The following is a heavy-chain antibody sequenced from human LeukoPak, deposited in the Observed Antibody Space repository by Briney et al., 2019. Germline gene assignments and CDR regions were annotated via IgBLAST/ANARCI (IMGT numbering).Heavy chain of an antibody. J-gene: IGHJ4*02. CDR1: GFTFSSYA. CDR3: AKDPDYDFWSGYYFDY. V-gene: IGHV3-23*01. Sequence: GGSLRLSCAASGFTFSSYAMNWVRQAPGKGLEWVSGISGSGGSTYYADSVKGRFTISRDNSKNTLYLQMNSLRAEDTAVYYCAKDPDYDFWSGYYFDYWGQGTLVTVSS. D-gene: IGHD3-3*01. CDR2: ISGSGGST.